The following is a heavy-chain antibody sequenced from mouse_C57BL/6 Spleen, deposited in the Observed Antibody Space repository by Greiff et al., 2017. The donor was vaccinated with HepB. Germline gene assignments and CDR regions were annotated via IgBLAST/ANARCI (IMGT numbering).Heavy chain of an antibody. CDR3: ARGDYYGRIPAEFAY. V-gene: IGHV3-1*01. CDR1: RYSITSGYD. Sequence: EVQLQESGPGMVKPSQTLSLTCTVTRYSITSGYDWPWIRHFPGNKLEWMGYISYSGSTNYNPSLKSRISITHATSQNHFFLKLISVTTEDTATYYCARGDYYGRIPAEFAYWGKGPLVTFS. CDR2: ISYSGST. D-gene: IGHD1-1*01. J-gene: IGHJ3*01.